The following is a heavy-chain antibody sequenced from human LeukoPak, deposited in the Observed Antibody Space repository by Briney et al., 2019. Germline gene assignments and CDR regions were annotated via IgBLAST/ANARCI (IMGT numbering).Heavy chain of an antibody. CDR2: ISSGSSYI. CDR3: ARDLCSSTSCYYYYYYMDV. D-gene: IGHD2-2*01. J-gene: IGHJ6*03. CDR1: GFTFSSYS. Sequence: PGGSLRLSCAASGFTFSSYSMNWVRQAPGKGLEWVSSISSGSSYIYYADSVKGRFTISRDNAKNSLYLQMNSLRAEDTAVYYCARDLCSSTSCYYYYYYMDVWGKGTTVTVSS. V-gene: IGHV3-21*01.